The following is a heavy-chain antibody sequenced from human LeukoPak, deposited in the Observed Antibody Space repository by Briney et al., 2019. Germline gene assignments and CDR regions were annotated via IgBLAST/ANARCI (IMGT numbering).Heavy chain of an antibody. Sequence: SETLSLTCVVYGESFSGYSWSWIRQPPGKGLEWIGYIYYSGSTNYNPSLKSRVTVSLDTSKNQLSLRLTSVTAADTAVYYCARHPFATPFDHWGRGTLVTVSS. CDR2: IYYSGST. J-gene: IGHJ4*02. CDR1: GESFSGYS. D-gene: IGHD2-15*01. V-gene: IGHV4-59*08. CDR3: ARHPFATPFDH.